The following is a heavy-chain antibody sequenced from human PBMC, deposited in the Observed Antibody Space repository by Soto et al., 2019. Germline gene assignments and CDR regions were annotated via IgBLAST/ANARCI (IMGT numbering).Heavy chain of an antibody. CDR3: ARDVIAAAGYYYYYGMDV. D-gene: IGHD6-13*01. CDR2: IIPIFGTA. CDR1: GGTFSSYA. J-gene: IGHJ6*02. V-gene: IGHV1-69*06. Sequence: ASVKVSCKASGGTFSSYAISWVRQAPGQGLEWMGGIIPIFGTANYAQKFQGRVTITADKSTSTAYMELSSLRSEDTAVYYCARDVIAAAGYYYYYGMDVWGQGTTVTVSS.